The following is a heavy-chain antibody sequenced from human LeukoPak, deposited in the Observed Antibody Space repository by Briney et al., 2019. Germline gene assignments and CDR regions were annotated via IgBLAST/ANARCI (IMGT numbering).Heavy chain of an antibody. CDR3: ARRQWLDTLYYFDY. J-gene: IGHJ4*02. CDR2: ISAYNGNT. Sequence: ASVKVSCKASGYTFTSYGISWVRQAPGQGLEWMGWISAYNGNTNYAQKLQGRVTMTTDTSTSTAYMELRSLRSDDTAVYYCARRQWLDTLYYFDYWGQGTLVTVSS. V-gene: IGHV1-18*01. D-gene: IGHD6-19*01. CDR1: GYTFTSYG.